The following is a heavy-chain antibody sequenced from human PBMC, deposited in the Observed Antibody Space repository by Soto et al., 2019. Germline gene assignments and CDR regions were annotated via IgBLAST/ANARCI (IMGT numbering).Heavy chain of an antibody. CDR2: ITSNGGNT. J-gene: IGHJ6*03. CDR3: ARSVDYYYIDV. Sequence: PGGSLRLSCAASGFTFSSYAMHWVRQAPGKGLEYVSIITSNGGNTYYANSVRGRFTISRDNSKNTLYLQMGSLRTEDMAVYYCARSVDYYYIDVWGKGTTVTVSS. V-gene: IGHV3-64*01. CDR1: GFTFSSYA.